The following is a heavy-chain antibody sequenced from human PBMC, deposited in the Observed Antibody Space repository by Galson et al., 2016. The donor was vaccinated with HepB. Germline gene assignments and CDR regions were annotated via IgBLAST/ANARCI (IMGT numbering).Heavy chain of an antibody. J-gene: IGHJ4*02. CDR3: SRHGGEGYSSSSSFDY. CDR1: GFTFSDYT. V-gene: IGHV3-49*03. CDR2: TRDKTYVGTT. Sequence: SLRLSCAGYGFTFSDYTVSWFRQAPGKGLEWVGFTRDKTYVGTTEYAASGKGRFTISRDDSKSIAYLQMNSLKSEDTAVYYCSRHGGEGYSSSSSFDYWGQGTLATVSS. D-gene: IGHD6-13*01.